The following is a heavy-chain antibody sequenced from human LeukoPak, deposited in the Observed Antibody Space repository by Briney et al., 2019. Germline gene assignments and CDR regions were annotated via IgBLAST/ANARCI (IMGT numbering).Heavy chain of an antibody. CDR2: INPNSGGT. V-gene: IGHV1-2*06. CDR1: GYTFTGYY. CDR3: ASSINMVRGVAY. J-gene: IGHJ4*02. Sequence: ASVKVSCKASGYTFTGYYMHWVRQAPGQGLEWMGRINPNSGGTNYAQKFQGRVTMTRDTSISTAYMELSRLRSDDTAVYYCASSINMVRGVAYWGQGTLVTVSS. D-gene: IGHD3-10*01.